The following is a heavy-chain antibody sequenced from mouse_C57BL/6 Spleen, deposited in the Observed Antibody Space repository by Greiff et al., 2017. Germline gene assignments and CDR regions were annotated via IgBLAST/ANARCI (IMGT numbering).Heavy chain of an antibody. CDR3: AKKITTDYYAMDY. V-gene: IGHV2-5*01. CDR2: IWRGGST. D-gene: IGHD1-1*01. J-gene: IGHJ4*01. Sequence: VQLQESGPGLVQPSQSLSITCTVSGFSLTSYGVHWVRQSPGKGLEWLGVIWRGGSTDYNAAFMSRLSITKDNSKSQVFFKMNSLQADDTAIYYCAKKITTDYYAMDYWGQGTSVTVSS. CDR1: GFSLTSYG.